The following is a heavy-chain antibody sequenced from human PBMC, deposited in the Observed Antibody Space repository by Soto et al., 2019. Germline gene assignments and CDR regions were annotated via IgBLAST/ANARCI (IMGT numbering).Heavy chain of an antibody. CDR2: INWNGGST. J-gene: IGHJ3*02. CDR3: ARDRRGRLERRCAFDI. D-gene: IGHD1-1*01. V-gene: IGHV3-20*01. Sequence: EVQLVESGGGVVRPGGSLRLSCAASGFTFDDYGMSWVRQAPGKGLEWVSGINWNGGSTGYAASVKGRFSITRDNAKNSLYLQMNSLRDEDTALNHCARDRRGRLERRCAFDIWGQWTMVTVSS. CDR1: GFTFDDYG.